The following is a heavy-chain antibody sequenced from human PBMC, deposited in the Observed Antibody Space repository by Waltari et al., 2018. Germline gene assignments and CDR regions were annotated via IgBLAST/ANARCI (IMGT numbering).Heavy chain of an antibody. V-gene: IGHV3-15*01. Sequence: EVQLIEFGGGLVKPGGSLRLSCVASGFSFHHAWMNWVRQAPGKGLEWVGRVKTEPEGGATDSAAPVKGRFTISRDDSKNTLYLEMNNLKSDDTGVYYCVAGILDSGGMDVWGQGTTVTVSS. CDR1: GFSFHHAW. D-gene: IGHD3-3*01. J-gene: IGHJ6*02. CDR3: VAGILDSGGMDV. CDR2: VKTEPEGGAT.